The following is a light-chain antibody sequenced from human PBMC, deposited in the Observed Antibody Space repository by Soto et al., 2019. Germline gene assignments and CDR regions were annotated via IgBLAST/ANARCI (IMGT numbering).Light chain of an antibody. CDR1: QSISSN. CDR2: AAS. Sequence: DIQMTQSPSSLSASVGDRVTITCRASQSISSNLNWYQQKPGKVPKLLIYAASRLQSWVPSRFSGSGSETDFTLTISSLQPDDFATYYCQQSYRSRTFGQGTKVEIK. V-gene: IGKV1-39*01. J-gene: IGKJ1*01. CDR3: QQSYRSRT.